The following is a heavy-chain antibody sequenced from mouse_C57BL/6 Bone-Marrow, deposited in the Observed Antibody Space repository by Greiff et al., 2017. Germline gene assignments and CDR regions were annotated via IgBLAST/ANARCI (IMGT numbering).Heavy chain of an antibody. CDR3: ARMVTTGVYYAMDY. CDR1: GYTFTSYW. V-gene: IGHV1-50*01. D-gene: IGHD2-3*01. Sequence: VQLQQPGAELVKPGASVKLSCKASGYTFTSYWMQWVKQRPGQGLEWIGEIDPSDRYTNYNQKFKGKATLTVDTSASTAYMQLSSLTSEDSAVYYCARMVTTGVYYAMDYWGQGTSVTVSS. J-gene: IGHJ4*01. CDR2: IDPSDRYT.